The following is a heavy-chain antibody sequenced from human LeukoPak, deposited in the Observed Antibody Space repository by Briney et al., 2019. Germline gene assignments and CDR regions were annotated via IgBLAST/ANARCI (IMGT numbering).Heavy chain of an antibody. CDR3: ARGMPGIAVAGTGAFDI. CDR2: IIPIFGTA. V-gene: IGHV1-69*06. J-gene: IGHJ3*02. Sequence: ASVKVSCKASGGTFSSYAISWVRQAPGQGLEWMGGIIPIFGTANYAQKFQGRVTITADKSTSTAYMELSSLRSVDTAVYYCARGMPGIAVAGTGAFDIWGQGTMVTVSS. CDR1: GGTFSSYA. D-gene: IGHD6-19*01.